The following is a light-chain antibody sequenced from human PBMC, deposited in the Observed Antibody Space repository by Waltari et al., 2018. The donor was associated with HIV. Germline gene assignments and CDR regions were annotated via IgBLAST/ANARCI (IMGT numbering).Light chain of an antibody. CDR3: MQALQTPRT. Sequence: VMTQSPLSLPVTPGEPASISCRSSQSLLHSNGYNYLDWYLQKPGQSPQLLTYLGSNRASGVPDRFRGSGSGTDFTLKISRVEAEDVGVYYCMQALQTPRTFGQGTKVEIK. J-gene: IGKJ1*01. CDR1: QSLLHSNGYNY. V-gene: IGKV2-28*01. CDR2: LGS.